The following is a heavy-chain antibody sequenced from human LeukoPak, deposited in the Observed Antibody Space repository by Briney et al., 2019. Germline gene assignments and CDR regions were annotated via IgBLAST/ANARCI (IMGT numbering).Heavy chain of an antibody. V-gene: IGHV3-73*01. Sequence: GGSLKLSCAASGFTFSGSAMHWVRQASGKGLEWVGRIRSKANSYATAYAASVKGRFTISRDDSKNTAYLQMNSLKTEDTAVYYCTRHLRYSSGGFDPWGQGTLVTVSS. J-gene: IGHJ5*02. D-gene: IGHD6-19*01. CDR1: GFTFSGSA. CDR2: IRSKANSYAT. CDR3: TRHLRYSSGGFDP.